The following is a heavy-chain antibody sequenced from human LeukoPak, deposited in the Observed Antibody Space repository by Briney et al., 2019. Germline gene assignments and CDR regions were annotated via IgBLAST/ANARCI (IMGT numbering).Heavy chain of an antibody. Sequence: GGSLRLSCAASGFTVSSNYMSWVRQAPGKGLEWVSVIYSGGSTYYADSVKGRFTISRDNSKNTLYLQMNSLRAEDTAVYYCAREERAVAATMSHYYYYYYMDVWGKGTTVTISS. CDR1: GFTVSSNY. D-gene: IGHD6-19*01. CDR3: AREERAVAATMSHYYYYYYMDV. J-gene: IGHJ6*03. CDR2: IYSGGST. V-gene: IGHV3-53*01.